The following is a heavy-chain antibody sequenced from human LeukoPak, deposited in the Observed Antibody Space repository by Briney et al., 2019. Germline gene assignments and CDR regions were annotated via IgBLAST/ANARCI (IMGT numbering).Heavy chain of an antibody. Sequence: GGSLRLSCAATGLTFSSYGMHWVRLGPGKGMEWAAVISYDGSNKYYADSVKGRFTISRDNSKNTLYLQMNSLRAEDTAVYYCAKEVLVYYDSSGSYFDYWGQGTLVTVSS. CDR3: AKEVLVYYDSSGSYFDY. D-gene: IGHD3-22*01. CDR2: ISYDGSNK. V-gene: IGHV3-30*18. CDR1: GLTFSSYG. J-gene: IGHJ4*02.